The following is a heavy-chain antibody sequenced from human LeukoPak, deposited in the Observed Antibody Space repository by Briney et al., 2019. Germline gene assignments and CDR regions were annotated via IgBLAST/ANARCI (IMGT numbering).Heavy chain of an antibody. CDR3: ARSSNQGGYYYMDV. CDR2: IIPIFGTA. J-gene: IGHJ6*03. Sequence: ASVKVSCKASGGTFSSYAISWVRQAPGQGLEWMGGIIPIFGTANYAQRFQGRVTITADESTSTAYMELSSLRSEDTAVYYCARSSNQGGYYYMDVWGKGTTATVSS. V-gene: IGHV1-69*13. D-gene: IGHD4-11*01. CDR1: GGTFSSYA.